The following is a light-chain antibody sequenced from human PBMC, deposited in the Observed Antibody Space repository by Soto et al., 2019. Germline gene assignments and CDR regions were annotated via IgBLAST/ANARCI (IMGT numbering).Light chain of an antibody. CDR1: QSISSY. Sequence: DIQMTQSPSSLSASVGDRVTITCRASQSISSYLNWYQQKPGKAPKLLIYAASSLQSGVPSRFSGSGSGTDFTLTISSLQPEDFATNYCQQSYITPPFTFGPGTKVDIK. CDR3: QQSYITPPFT. V-gene: IGKV1-39*01. CDR2: AAS. J-gene: IGKJ3*01.